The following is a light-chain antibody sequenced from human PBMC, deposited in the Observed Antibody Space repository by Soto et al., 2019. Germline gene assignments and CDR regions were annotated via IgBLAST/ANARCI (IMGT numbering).Light chain of an antibody. J-gene: IGLJ1*01. CDR1: SSDVGGYNY. V-gene: IGLV2-8*01. CDR3: CSYADSNDYV. CDR2: EVS. Sequence: QSVLTQPPSASGSPGQSVTISCTGTSSDVGGYNYVSWYQQHPGKAPKLMIYEVSKRPSGVPDRFSGSKSGNTASLNVSGLQPEDEADYYCCSYADSNDYVFGTGTKLTVL.